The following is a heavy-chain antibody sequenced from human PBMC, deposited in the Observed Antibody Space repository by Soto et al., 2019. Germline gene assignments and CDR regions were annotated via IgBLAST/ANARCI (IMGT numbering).Heavy chain of an antibody. V-gene: IGHV1-18*04. CDR1: GYTFTSYG. CDR3: ARDGTGTGYYYYGMDV. J-gene: IGHJ6*02. Sequence: GASVKVSCKASGYTFTSYGISWVRQAPGQGLEWMGWISAYNGNTNYAQKLQGRVTMTRDTSTSTAYMELRSLRFDDTAVYYCARDGTGTGYYYYGMDVWGQGTTVTVSS. CDR2: ISAYNGNT. D-gene: IGHD6-13*01.